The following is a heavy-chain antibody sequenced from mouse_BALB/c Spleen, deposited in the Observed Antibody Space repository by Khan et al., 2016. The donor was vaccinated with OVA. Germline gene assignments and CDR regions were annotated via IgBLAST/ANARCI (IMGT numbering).Heavy chain of an antibody. CDR3: ARGNYYGSNSWFAY. CDR2: INPYNGFT. J-gene: IGHJ3*01. D-gene: IGHD1-1*01. V-gene: IGHV1-18*01. Sequence: EVQLQQSRPELVKPGASMKISCKASGYSFTDYTMNWVKQSHGKNLEWIGLINPYNGFTTYNQKFKGKATLTVHKSSSTVYMELLSLTSEDSAVYYCARGNYYGSNSWFAYWGQGTLVTVSA. CDR1: GYSFTDYT.